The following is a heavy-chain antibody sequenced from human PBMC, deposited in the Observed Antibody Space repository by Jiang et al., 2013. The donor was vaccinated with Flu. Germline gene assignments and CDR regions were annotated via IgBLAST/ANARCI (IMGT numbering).Heavy chain of an antibody. CDR1: GYSFTSFN. CDR3: ARDNGAYARWVAH. Sequence: GAEVKKPGASVKVSCKASGYSFTSFNINWVRQAPGQGLEWMGWINPSSGKAAYAERFQGRVTMTRDTSANTAYMEVSSLRSEDTAVYYCARDNGAYARWVAHWGQGTLVTVSS. J-gene: IGHJ4*02. V-gene: IGHV1-8*01. D-gene: IGHD4-17*01. CDR2: INPSSGKA.